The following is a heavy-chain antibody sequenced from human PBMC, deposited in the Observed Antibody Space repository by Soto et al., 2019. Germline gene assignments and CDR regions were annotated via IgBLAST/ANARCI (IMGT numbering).Heavy chain of an antibody. J-gene: IGHJ3*02. CDR2: ISWDGGST. V-gene: IGHV3-43D*04. CDR3: ARDHYDSSGYLVRRADYAFDI. Sequence: GGSLRLSCAASGFTFDDYAMHWVRQAPGKGLEWVSLISWDGGSTYYADSVKGRFTISRDNSKNSLYLQMNSLRAEDTAVYYCARDHYDSSGYLVRRADYAFDIWGQGTMVTV. CDR1: GFTFDDYA. D-gene: IGHD3-22*01.